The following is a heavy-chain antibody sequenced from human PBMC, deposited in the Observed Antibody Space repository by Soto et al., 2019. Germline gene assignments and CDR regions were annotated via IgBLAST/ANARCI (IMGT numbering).Heavy chain of an antibody. CDR1: GYSFTSYW. J-gene: IGHJ4*02. D-gene: IGHD6-6*01. V-gene: IGHV5-10-1*01. CDR3: ARRYSSSSLLGLKEFDY. Sequence: PGESLKISCKGSGYSFTSYWISWVRQMPGKGLEWMGRIDPSDSYTNYSPSFQGHVTISADKSISTAYLQWSSLKASDTAMYYCARRYSSSSLLGLKEFDYWGQGTLVTVSS. CDR2: IDPSDSYT.